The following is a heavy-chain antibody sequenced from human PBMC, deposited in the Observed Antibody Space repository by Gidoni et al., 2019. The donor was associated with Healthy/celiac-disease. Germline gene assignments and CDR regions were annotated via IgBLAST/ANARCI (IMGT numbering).Heavy chain of an antibody. J-gene: IGHJ4*02. CDR3: TTDPRGDCTNGVCYLFDY. V-gene: IGHV3-15*01. D-gene: IGHD2-8*01. CDR2: IKSKTDGGTT. CDR1: GFTCSNAW. Sequence: EVQLVESGGGLVKPGGCLRRSCAASGFTCSNAWMSWVSQAQGKGLEWVGRIKSKTDGGTTDYAATVKGRFTNSRDDSKNTLSLQMNSLKTENTAVYYCTTDPRGDCTNGVCYLFDYWGQGTLVTVSS.